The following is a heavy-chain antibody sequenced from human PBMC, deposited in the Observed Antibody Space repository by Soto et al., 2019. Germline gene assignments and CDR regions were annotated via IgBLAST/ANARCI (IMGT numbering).Heavy chain of an antibody. CDR2: IWYDGSNQ. J-gene: IGHJ3*01. Sequence: QVQLVESGGGVVLPGRSLRLSCAASGFTFSSYGMQWVRQAAGKGLVWVAVIWYDGSNQYYADSVKGRFTISRDNSKNTLYLQITSLSADDTAVYYWARERALRGDAFVFWGQGGMVTVTS. CDR1: GFTFSSYG. D-gene: IGHD3-16*01. V-gene: IGHV3-33*01. CDR3: ARERALRGDAFVF.